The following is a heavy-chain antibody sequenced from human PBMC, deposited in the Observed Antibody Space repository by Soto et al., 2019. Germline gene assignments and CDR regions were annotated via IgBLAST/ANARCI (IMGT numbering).Heavy chain of an antibody. CDR2: ITPFNGKT. CDR3: ASGRYYASGYFDY. D-gene: IGHD3-22*01. CDR1: GNTFTYVY. Sequence: ASVKVSCKGSGNTFTYVYLHWVRQAPGQALEWMGWITPFNGKTKYAQKFQDRVTVTGDTSLNTAYMELSSLRSDDTAMFYCASGRYYASGYFDYWGQGTLVTVSS. V-gene: IGHV1-45*02. J-gene: IGHJ4*02.